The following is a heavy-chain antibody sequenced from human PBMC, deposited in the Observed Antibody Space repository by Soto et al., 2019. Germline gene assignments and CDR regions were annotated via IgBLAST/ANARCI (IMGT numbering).Heavy chain of an antibody. D-gene: IGHD4-17*01. Sequence: GASVKVSCKVSGYTLTELSMHWVRQAPGKGLEWMGGFDPEDGETIYAQKFQGRVTMTEDTSTDTAYMELSSLRSEDTAVYYCATVGGMTTVTTDYYYYGMDVWGQGTTVTVSS. CDR2: FDPEDGET. J-gene: IGHJ6*02. CDR3: ATVGGMTTVTTDYYYYGMDV. CDR1: GYTLTELS. V-gene: IGHV1-24*01.